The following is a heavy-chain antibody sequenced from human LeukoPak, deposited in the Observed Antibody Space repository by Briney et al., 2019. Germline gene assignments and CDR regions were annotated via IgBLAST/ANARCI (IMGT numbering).Heavy chain of an antibody. CDR1: GGSVSSGSSY. CDR3: AREPGYCSSTSCYARTYYFDY. Sequence: PSETLSLTCTVSGGSVSSGSSYWSWIRQPPGKGLEWIGYIYYSGSTNYNPSLKSRVTISVDTSKNQFSLKLSSVTAADTAVYYCAREPGYCSSTSCYARTYYFDYWGQGTLVTVSS. CDR2: IYYSGST. V-gene: IGHV4-61*01. J-gene: IGHJ4*02. D-gene: IGHD2-2*01.